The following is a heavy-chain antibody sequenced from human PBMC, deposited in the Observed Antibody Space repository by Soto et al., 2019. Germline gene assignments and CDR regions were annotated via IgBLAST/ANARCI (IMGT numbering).Heavy chain of an antibody. CDR2: IYSGGST. CDR1: GFTVSSNY. J-gene: IGHJ6*02. D-gene: IGHD3-9*01. V-gene: IGHV3-53*01. CDR3: ARDRGYYDILTGYYYYYGMAV. Sequence: GGSLRLSCAASGFTVSSNYMSWVRQAPGKGLEWVSVIYSGGSTYYADSVKGRFTISRDNSKNTLYLQMNSLRAEDTAVYYCARDRGYYDILTGYYYYYGMAVWGQGTTVTVSS.